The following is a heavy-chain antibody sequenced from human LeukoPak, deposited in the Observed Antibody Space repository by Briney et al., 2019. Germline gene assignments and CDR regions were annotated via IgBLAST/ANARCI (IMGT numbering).Heavy chain of an antibody. CDR3: ARGAFSKSSWDYYYYYYMDV. J-gene: IGHJ6*03. CDR1: GFTFSSYA. V-gene: IGHV3-23*01. CDR2: ISGSGGST. Sequence: GGSLRLSCAASGFTFSSYAMSWVRQAPGKGLEWVSAISGSGGSTYYADSVKGRFTISRDNSKNTLYLQMNSLRAEDTAVYYCARGAFSKSSWDYYYYYYMDVWGKGTTVTISS. D-gene: IGHD6-13*01.